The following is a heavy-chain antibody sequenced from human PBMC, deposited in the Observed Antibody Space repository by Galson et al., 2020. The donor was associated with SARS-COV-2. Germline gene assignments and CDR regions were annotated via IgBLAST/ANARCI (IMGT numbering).Heavy chain of an antibody. D-gene: IGHD3-3*01. CDR2: INHSGST. J-gene: IGHJ6*02. CDR1: GGSLSGYY. Sequence: SETLSLTCAVYGGSLSGYYWSWIRPSPGKGLEWIGEINHSGSTKHNPSLKSRVTISVDTSKKHFSLKLSSVTAADTAVYYCARLERVYGFLEWSNGMDVWGQGTTVTVSS. CDR3: ARLERVYGFLEWSNGMDV. V-gene: IGHV4-34*01.